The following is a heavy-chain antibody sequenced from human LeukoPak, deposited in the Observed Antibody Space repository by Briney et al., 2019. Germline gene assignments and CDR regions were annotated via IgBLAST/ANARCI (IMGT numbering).Heavy chain of an antibody. CDR3: ATSPDDIVVVPAARIDY. V-gene: IGHV3-48*02. D-gene: IGHD2-2*01. J-gene: IGHJ4*02. Sequence: GGSLRLSCAASGFTFSSYSMNWVRQAPGKGLEWVSYISSSSSTIYYADSVKGRFTISRDNAKNSLYLQMNSLRDEDTAVHYCATSPDDIVVVPAARIDYWGQGTLVTVSS. CDR1: GFTFSSYS. CDR2: ISSSSSTI.